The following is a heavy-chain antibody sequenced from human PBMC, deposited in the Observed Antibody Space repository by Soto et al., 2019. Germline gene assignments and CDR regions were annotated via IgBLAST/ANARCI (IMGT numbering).Heavy chain of an antibody. CDR2: IWYDGSNK. CDR3: ARERLVATIRRWDY. CDR1: GFTFSSYG. J-gene: IGHJ4*02. Sequence: GGSLRLSCAASGFTFSSYGMHWVRQAPGKGLEWVAVIWYDGSNKYYADSVKGRFTISRDNSKNTLYLQMNSLRAEDTAVYYCARERLVATIRRWDYWGQGTLVTVSS. V-gene: IGHV3-33*01. D-gene: IGHD5-12*01.